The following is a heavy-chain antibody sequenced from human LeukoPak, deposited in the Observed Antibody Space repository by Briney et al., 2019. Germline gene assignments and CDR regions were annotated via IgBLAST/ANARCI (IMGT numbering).Heavy chain of an antibody. J-gene: IGHJ4*02. D-gene: IGHD4-23*01. CDR1: GGSISSYY. V-gene: IGHV4-59*08. Sequence: SETLSLTCTVSGGSISSYYWSWIRQPPGKGLEWIGYIYYSGSTNYNPSLKSRVTISVDTSKNQFSLKLSSVTAADTAVYYCATADYGGNFGGLGNWGQGTLVTVSS. CDR3: ATADYGGNFGGLGN. CDR2: IYYSGST.